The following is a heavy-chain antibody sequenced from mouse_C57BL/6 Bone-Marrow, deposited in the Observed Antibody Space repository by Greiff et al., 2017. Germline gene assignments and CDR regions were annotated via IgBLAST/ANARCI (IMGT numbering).Heavy chain of an antibody. CDR1: GYTFTSYW. V-gene: IGHV1-50*01. Sequence: QQSCKASGYTFTSYWMQWVTQRPGHGLEWIGGIDPSGSYTNYNQKFKGKATMTVDTPSSTAYMQLSSLTSEDTAVYYCAAQATAAMDYWGQGTSVTVSS. CDR2: IDPSGSYT. D-gene: IGHD3-2*02. J-gene: IGHJ4*01. CDR3: AAQATAAMDY.